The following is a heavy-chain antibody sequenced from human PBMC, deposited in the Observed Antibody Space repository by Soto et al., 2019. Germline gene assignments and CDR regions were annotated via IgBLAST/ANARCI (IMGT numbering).Heavy chain of an antibody. CDR1: GGSISSGDYY. D-gene: IGHD6-13*01. V-gene: IGHV4-30-4*01. CDR3: ARAGDSSSCQFDY. Sequence: PSGNLSLTCTVSGGSISSGDYYWSWIRQPPGKGLEWIGYIYYSGSTYYNPSLKSRVTISVDTSKNQFSLKLSSVTAADTAVYYCARAGDSSSCQFDYWGQGTLVTVSS. CDR2: IYYSGST. J-gene: IGHJ4*02.